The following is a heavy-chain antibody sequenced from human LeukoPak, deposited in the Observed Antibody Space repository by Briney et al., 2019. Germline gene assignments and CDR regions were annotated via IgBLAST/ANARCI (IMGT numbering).Heavy chain of an antibody. Sequence: NPSQTLPLTCTVSGGSISNSYWSWIRQPPGKGLEWVGYIYYSGDTNYNPSLTSRVTISLEKSKNQFSLKLSSVTAADTAVYYCARRRGDFWSDYYAFDYWGQGTLVTISS. CDR2: IYYSGDT. CDR3: ARRRGDFWSDYYAFDY. V-gene: IGHV4-59*08. J-gene: IGHJ4*02. CDR1: GGSISNSY. D-gene: IGHD3-3*01.